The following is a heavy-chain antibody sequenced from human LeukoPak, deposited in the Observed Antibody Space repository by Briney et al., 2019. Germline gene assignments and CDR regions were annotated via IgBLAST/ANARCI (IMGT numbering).Heavy chain of an antibody. Sequence: PSETLSLTCTVSGDSISSYYWSWIRQPAGKGLEWIGRMYISGSTNYNPSLKSRVTMSEDTSKNQFSLKLSSVTAADTAIYYCARDPYNSNWFDPWGQGTLVTVSS. CDR2: MYISGST. D-gene: IGHD1-1*01. V-gene: IGHV4-4*07. CDR1: GDSISSYY. J-gene: IGHJ5*02. CDR3: ARDPYNSNWFDP.